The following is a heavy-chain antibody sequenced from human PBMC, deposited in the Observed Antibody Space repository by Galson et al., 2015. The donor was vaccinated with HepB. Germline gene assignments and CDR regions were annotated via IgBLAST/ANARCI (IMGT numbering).Heavy chain of an antibody. V-gene: IGHV1-18*04. CDR1: GYSSSNYG. D-gene: IGHD2-15*01. CDR3: VRVWYCSGRNCVDCFDP. Sequence: SVKVSCKASGYSSSNYGISWVRQAPGQGLEWLGWSSAYRDKANYAQIVQGRVTMTTDTSTSTAYMELRSLTSDDTAMYYCVRVWYCSGRNCVDCFDPWGQGTLVTVSS. J-gene: IGHJ5*02. CDR2: SSAYRDKA.